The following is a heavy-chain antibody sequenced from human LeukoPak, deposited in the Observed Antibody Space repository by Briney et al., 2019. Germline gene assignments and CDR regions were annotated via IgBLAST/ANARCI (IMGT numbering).Heavy chain of an antibody. Sequence: PGGSLRLSCAASGFTFSRYAMSWVRQAPGKGLEWVSTISASGGSTYYADSVKGRFTISRDNSKNTLFLQLNSLRADDTAVYYCAKDLVSYYYDSSGSAFDIWGQGTMVTVSS. CDR3: AKDLVSYYYDSSGSAFDI. D-gene: IGHD3-22*01. J-gene: IGHJ3*02. CDR2: ISASGGST. V-gene: IGHV3-23*01. CDR1: GFTFSRYA.